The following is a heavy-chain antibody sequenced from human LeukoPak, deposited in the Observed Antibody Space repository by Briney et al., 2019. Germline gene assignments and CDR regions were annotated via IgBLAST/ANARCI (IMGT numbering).Heavy chain of an antibody. D-gene: IGHD1-26*01. V-gene: IGHV3-64D*06. CDR2: ISSEGGST. CDR3: VKAYS. Sequence: GGSLRLSCSASGFTXSXYXXXWFXXXPGKGLEDVSAISSEGGSTYYADSVKGRFTISRDNSKDTLYLQMSSLRAEDTAVYYCVKAYSWGQGTLVTVSS. CDR1: GFTXSXYX. J-gene: IGHJ4*02.